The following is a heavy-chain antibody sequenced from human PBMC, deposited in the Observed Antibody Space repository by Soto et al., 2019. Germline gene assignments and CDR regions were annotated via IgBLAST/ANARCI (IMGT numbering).Heavy chain of an antibody. V-gene: IGHV2-5*02. CDR2: IYWDDSK. CDR3: AHKGPEDWPLDY. Sequence: QITLKESGPTLVRPTQTLTLTCAFSGFSLSTSGVGVGWIRQPPGKALEWLAVIYWDDSKHYSPSLRSRLTITTDTSKNQVVLTMTNMDPVDTGTYYCAHKGPEDWPLDYWGQGTLVTVSS. J-gene: IGHJ4*02. CDR1: GFSLSTSGVG. D-gene: IGHD3-9*01.